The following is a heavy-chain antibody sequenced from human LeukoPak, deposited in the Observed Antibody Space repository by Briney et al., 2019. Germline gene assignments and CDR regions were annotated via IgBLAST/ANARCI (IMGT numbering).Heavy chain of an antibody. CDR3: ARQVTFGYAYAYYFDY. CDR1: GGSFSGYY. V-gene: IGHV4-34*01. D-gene: IGHD3-16*01. CDR2: INHSGST. J-gene: IGHJ4*02. Sequence: PSETLSLTCAVYGGSFSGYYWSWIRQPPGKGLEWIGEINHSGSTNYNPSLKSRVTISVDTSKNQFSLKLSSVTAADTAVYYCARQVTFGYAYAYYFDYWGQGTLVTVSS.